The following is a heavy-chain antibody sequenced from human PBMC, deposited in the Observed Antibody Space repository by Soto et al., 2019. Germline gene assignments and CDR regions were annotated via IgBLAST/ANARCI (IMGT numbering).Heavy chain of an antibody. D-gene: IGHD3-3*01. V-gene: IGHV1-69*13. CDR3: AREGSKYYDFWSGPGYYYYGMDV. CDR2: IIPIFGTA. CDR1: GGTFSSYA. J-gene: IGHJ6*02. Sequence: SVKVSCKASGGTFSSYAISWVRQAPGQGLEWMGGIIPIFGTANYAQKFQGRVTITADESTSTAYMELSSLRSEDTAVYYCAREGSKYYDFWSGPGYYYYGMDVWGQGTTVTVSS.